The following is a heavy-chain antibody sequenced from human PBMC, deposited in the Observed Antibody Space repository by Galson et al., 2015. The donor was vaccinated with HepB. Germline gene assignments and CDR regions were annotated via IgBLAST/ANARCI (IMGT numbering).Heavy chain of an antibody. Sequence: SVKVSCKASGYVFTDYGINWVRQAPGQGVEWIGWVNTNTGNPTYAQDFAGRVVFSLDTSVSTTYVQITSLKADDTAVYYCARNANYDSGYYHNVWFNPWGQGTLVTVSS. CDR2: VNTNTGNP. CDR1: GYVFTDYG. V-gene: IGHV7-4-1*02. CDR3: ARNANYDSGYYHNVWFNP. D-gene: IGHD3-10*01. J-gene: IGHJ5*02.